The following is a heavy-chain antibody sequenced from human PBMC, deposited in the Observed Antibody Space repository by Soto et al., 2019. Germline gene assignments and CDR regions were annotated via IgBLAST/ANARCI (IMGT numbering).Heavy chain of an antibody. D-gene: IGHD3-10*01. CDR1: GFTFSSYW. CDR2: IKQDGSEK. CDR3: ARDGVLLWFGDPPRYFDY. V-gene: IGHV3-7*01. J-gene: IGHJ4*02. Sequence: GGSLRLSCAASGFTFSSYWMSWVRQAPGKGLEWVANIKQDGSEKYYVDSVKGRFTISRDNAKNSLYLQMNSLRAEDTAVYYCARDGVLLWFGDPPRYFDYWGQGTLVTVST.